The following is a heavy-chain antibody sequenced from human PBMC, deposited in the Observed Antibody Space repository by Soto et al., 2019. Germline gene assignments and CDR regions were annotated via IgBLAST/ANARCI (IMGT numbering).Heavy chain of an antibody. J-gene: IGHJ4*02. CDR1: GFTFTNFA. CDR2: ISGTGDTT. D-gene: IGHD2-2*01. V-gene: IGHV3-23*01. CDR3: AKGYCSSTSCSFDY. Sequence: GSLRLSCAASGFTFTNFAMNWVRQAPGKGLEWVSVISGTGDTTYNADSVKGRFTISRDNSMNTAFLQMNSLRAEDTALYYCAKGYCSSTSCSFDYWGQGTLVTVSS.